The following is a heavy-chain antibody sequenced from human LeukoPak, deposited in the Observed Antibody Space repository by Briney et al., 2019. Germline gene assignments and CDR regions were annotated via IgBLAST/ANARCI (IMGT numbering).Heavy chain of an antibody. CDR1: GFTFSSYG. CDR3: ARDSPDTAMADY. Sequence: GRSLRLSCAASGFTFSSYGMHWVRQAPGKGLEWVAVIWYDGSNKYYADSVKGRFTISRDNAKNSLYLQMNSLRAEDTAVYYCARDSPDTAMADYWGQGTLVTVSS. V-gene: IGHV3-33*01. CDR2: IWYDGSNK. D-gene: IGHD5-18*01. J-gene: IGHJ4*02.